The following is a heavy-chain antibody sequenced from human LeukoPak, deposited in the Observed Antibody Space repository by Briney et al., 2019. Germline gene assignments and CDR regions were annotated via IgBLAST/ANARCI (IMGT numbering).Heavy chain of an antibody. CDR1: GGSISSYY. CDR3: ARDLDHGGNSIWYFDL. J-gene: IGHJ2*01. CDR2: VYYRGTT. D-gene: IGHD4-23*01. Sequence: PSETLSLTCTVSGGSISSYYWSWIRQPPGKALEWIGYVYYRGTTNYNPSLKSRVTISVDTSRNQFSLKLSSVTAADTAVYFCARDLDHGGNSIWYFDLWGRGTLVTVSS. V-gene: IGHV4-59*01.